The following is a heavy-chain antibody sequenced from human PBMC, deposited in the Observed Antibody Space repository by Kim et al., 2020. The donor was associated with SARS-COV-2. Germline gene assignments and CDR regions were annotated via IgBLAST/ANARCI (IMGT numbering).Heavy chain of an antibody. D-gene: IGHD5-12*01. CDR2: IKGRDDST. CDR1: GFSFGTFD. V-gene: IGHV3-23*01. CDR3: VKGAWLDY. Sequence: GESLRLSCVASGFSFGTFDMSWVRQAPGKGLKWVSVIKGRDDSTYYAESVKGRFTVSRDSARNTLYLQMNSLRYDDTAIYYCVKGAWLDYWRPGTLVTVS. J-gene: IGHJ4*02.